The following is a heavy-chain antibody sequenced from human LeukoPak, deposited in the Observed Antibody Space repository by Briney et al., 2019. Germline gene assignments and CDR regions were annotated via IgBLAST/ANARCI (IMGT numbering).Heavy chain of an antibody. Sequence: SETLSLTCAAYGGSFSGYYWSWIRQPPGKGLEWIGEINHSGSTNYNPSLKSRVTISVDTSKNQFSLKLSSVTAADTAVYYCARQITMVRGGRDFDYWGQGTLVTVSS. CDR3: ARQITMVRGGRDFDY. CDR1: GGSFSGYY. CDR2: INHSGST. V-gene: IGHV4-34*01. D-gene: IGHD3-10*01. J-gene: IGHJ4*02.